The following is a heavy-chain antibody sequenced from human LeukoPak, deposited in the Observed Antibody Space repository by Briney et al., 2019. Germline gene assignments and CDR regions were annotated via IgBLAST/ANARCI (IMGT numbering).Heavy chain of an antibody. CDR2: IYYSGTT. CDR3: ARAVYYYGSGSYFPY. D-gene: IGHD3-10*01. J-gene: IGHJ4*02. V-gene: IGHV4-59*01. Sequence: SETLSLTCTVSGGSISSFYWSWIRQPPGKGLEWIGFIYYSGTTKYNPSFESRVTMSVDRSRKQFSLNLSSVTAADTAVYYCARAVYYYGSGSYFPYWGQGALVTVSS. CDR1: GGSISSFY.